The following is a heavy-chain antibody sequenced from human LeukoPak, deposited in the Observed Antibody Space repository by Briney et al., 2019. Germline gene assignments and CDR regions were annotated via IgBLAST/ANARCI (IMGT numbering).Heavy chain of an antibody. Sequence: ASVKVSCKASSYTFTSYDISWVRQAPGQGLEWMGWISAYNGNTNYAQKFQGRVTMTTDTSTSTAYMELRSLRSDDTAVYYCARLITMVRVVDYWAREPWSPSPQ. CDR3: ARLITMVRVVDY. CDR2: ISAYNGNT. CDR1: SYTFTSYD. V-gene: IGHV1-18*01. J-gene: IGHJ4*02. D-gene: IGHD3-10*01.